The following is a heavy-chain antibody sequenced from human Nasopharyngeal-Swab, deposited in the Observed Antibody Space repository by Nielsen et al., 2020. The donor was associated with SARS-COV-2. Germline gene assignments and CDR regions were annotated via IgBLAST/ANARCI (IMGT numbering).Heavy chain of an antibody. V-gene: IGHV4-34*01. D-gene: IGHD2-2*01. J-gene: IGHJ4*02. Sequence: GQAVGKGLEWIGEINHSGSTNYNPSLKSRVTISVDTSKNRFSLKLSSVTAADTAVYYCARIEDCSSTSCYDYFDYWGQGTLVTVSS. CDR3: ARIEDCSSTSCYDYFDY. CDR2: INHSGST.